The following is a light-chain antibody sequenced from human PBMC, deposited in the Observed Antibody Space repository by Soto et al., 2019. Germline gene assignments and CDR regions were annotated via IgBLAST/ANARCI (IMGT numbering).Light chain of an antibody. CDR1: QSAGNF. J-gene: IGKJ5*01. V-gene: IGKV3D-15*01. CDR2: YIS. CDR3: QQHNQWPIT. Sequence: EIVMTQSPATLSVSPGETASLSCRASQSAGNFLAWYQQKPGQAPRLLIYYISTRATGIPARFSGSGSGTELTLTINSLQSGDSAVYYCQQHNQWPITFGQGTRLEI.